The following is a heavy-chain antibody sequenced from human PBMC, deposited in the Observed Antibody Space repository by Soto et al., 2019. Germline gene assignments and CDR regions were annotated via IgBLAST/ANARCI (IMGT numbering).Heavy chain of an antibody. D-gene: IGHD2-2*01. CDR3: ARVNGYCSSTSCYPRELYYYYYYMDV. J-gene: IGHJ6*03. CDR1: GFTFSDYY. V-gene: IGHV3-11*01. Sequence: GGSLRLSCAASGFTFSDYYMSWIRQAPGKGLEWVSYISSSGSTIYYADSVKGRFTISRDNAKNSLYLQMNSLRAEDTAVYYCARVNGYCSSTSCYPRELYYYYYYMDVWGKGTTVTVSS. CDR2: ISSSGSTI.